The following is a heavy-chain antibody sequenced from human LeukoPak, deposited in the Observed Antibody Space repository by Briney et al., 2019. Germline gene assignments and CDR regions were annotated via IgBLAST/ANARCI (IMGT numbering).Heavy chain of an antibody. CDR3: AKDKARAADYYFDY. CDR2: ISTDGRDK. CDR1: GFTFSSHA. V-gene: IGHV3-30*18. J-gene: IGHJ4*01. Sequence: PGRSLGLSCAASGFTFSSHAMHWVRQAPGKGLEWVAVISTDGRDKHHAESVKGRFTISRDNSKNTLYLQMNSLRPEDTAVYYCAKDKARAADYYFDYWGHGTLVTVSS. D-gene: IGHD6-13*01.